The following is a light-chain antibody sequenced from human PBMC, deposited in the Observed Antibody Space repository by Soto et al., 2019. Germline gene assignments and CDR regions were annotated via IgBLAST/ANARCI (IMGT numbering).Light chain of an antibody. CDR1: SWHSSYI. J-gene: IGLJ3*02. CDR3: ETWDSNTWV. Sequence: QLVLTQSSSASASLGSSVKLTCTLSSWHSSYIIAWHQQQPGKAPRYLMKLEGSGSYNKGSGVPDRFSGSSSGADRYLTISNLQFEDEADYYCETWDSNTWVFGGGTKVTVL. CDR2: LEGSGSY. V-gene: IGLV4-60*02.